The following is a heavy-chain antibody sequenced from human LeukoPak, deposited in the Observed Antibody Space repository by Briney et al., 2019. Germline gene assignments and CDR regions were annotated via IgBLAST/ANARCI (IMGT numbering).Heavy chain of an antibody. CDR2: IIPIFGIA. D-gene: IGHD5-18*01. V-gene: IGHV1-69*04. Sequence: ASVKVSCKVSGYTLTELSMHWVRQAPGQGLEWMGRIIPIFGIANYAQKFQGRVTITADKSTSTAYMELSSLRSEDTAVYYCARVPDTAMVTYYGMDVWGQGTTVTVSS. J-gene: IGHJ6*02. CDR1: GYTLTELS. CDR3: ARVPDTAMVTYYGMDV.